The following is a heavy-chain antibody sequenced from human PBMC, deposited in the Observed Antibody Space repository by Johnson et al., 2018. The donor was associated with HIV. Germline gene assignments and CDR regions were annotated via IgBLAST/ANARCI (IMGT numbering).Heavy chain of an antibody. CDR3: AKAPNPILGTDAFDI. Sequence: VLLVESGGGVVRPGGSLRLSCAASGFTFSSYDMHWVRQATGKGLEWVSAIGTAGDTYYPGSVKGRFTISRENAKNSLYLQMNSLRAGDTAVYYCAKAPNPILGTDAFDIWGQGTMVTVSS. CDR1: GFTFSSYD. D-gene: IGHD2/OR15-2a*01. V-gene: IGHV3-13*01. CDR2: IGTAGDT. J-gene: IGHJ3*02.